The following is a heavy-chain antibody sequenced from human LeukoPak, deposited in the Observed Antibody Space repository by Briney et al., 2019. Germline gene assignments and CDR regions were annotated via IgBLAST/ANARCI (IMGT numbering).Heavy chain of an antibody. J-gene: IGHJ4*02. Sequence: GGSLRLSCAGSGFTVSSNYMSWVRQAPGKGLEWVSVIYSGGSTYYADSVKGRFTISRDNSKNTLYLQMNSLRAEDTAVYYCARQALSYCGGDLHLCYFDYWGQGTLVTVSS. V-gene: IGHV3-53*01. D-gene: IGHD2-21*02. CDR1: GFTVSSNY. CDR2: IYSGGST. CDR3: ARQALSYCGGDLHLCYFDY.